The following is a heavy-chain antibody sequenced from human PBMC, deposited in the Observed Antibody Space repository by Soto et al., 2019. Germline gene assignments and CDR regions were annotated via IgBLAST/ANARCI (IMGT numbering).Heavy chain of an antibody. Sequence: EVHLGESGGGLVQSVGSLRLSCAASGFTFSNHWMTWVRQSPGKGLEWVASVKQDGSEIYYGDSVKGRFTISRDNAKKSLFLQLNSLRAEDTAMYYCARDPGISSGWYYFDYWGQGTLVTVSS. V-gene: IGHV3-7*05. D-gene: IGHD6-19*01. CDR3: ARDPGISSGWYYFDY. CDR2: VKQDGSEI. J-gene: IGHJ4*02. CDR1: GFTFSNHW.